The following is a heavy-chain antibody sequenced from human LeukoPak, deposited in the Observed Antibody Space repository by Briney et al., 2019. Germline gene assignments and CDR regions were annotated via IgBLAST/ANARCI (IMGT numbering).Heavy chain of an antibody. D-gene: IGHD2-15*01. V-gene: IGHV4-38-2*02. Sequence: SETLSLTCTVSGYSISSGYYWGWIRQPPGKGLEWIGSIYHSGSTYYNPSLKSRVTISVDTSKNQFSLKLSSVTAADTAVYYCARSVEGYCRGGSCYYYSYYMDVWGKGTTVTVSS. J-gene: IGHJ6*03. CDR1: GYSISSGYY. CDR3: ARSVEGYCRGGSCYYYSYYMDV. CDR2: IYHSGST.